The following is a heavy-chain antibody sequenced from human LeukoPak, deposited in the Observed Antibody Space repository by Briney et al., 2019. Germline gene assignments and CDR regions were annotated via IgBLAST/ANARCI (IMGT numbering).Heavy chain of an antibody. V-gene: IGHV5-51*01. CDR3: ARVGFGDSSGYDYYYYYYMDV. Sequence: GESLKISCKGSGYSFTSYWIGWVRQMPGKGLEWMGIIYPGDSDTRYSPSFQGQVTISADKSISTAYLQWSSLKASDTAMYYCARVGFGDSSGYDYYYYYYMDVWGKGTTVTVSS. CDR1: GYSFTSYW. CDR2: IYPGDSDT. D-gene: IGHD3-22*01. J-gene: IGHJ6*03.